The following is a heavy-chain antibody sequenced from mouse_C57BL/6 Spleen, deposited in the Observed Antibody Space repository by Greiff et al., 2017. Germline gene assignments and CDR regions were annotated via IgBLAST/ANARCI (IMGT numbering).Heavy chain of an antibody. V-gene: IGHV1-15*01. CDR1: GYTFTDYE. Sequence: VQLQQSGAELVRPGASVTLSCKASGYTFTDYEMHWVKQTPVHGLEWIGAIDPETGGTAYNQKFKGKAILTADKSTITAYMELRSLTSADSAVYYCTPSTTVPDYWGQGTTLTVSS. CDR3: TPSTTVPDY. J-gene: IGHJ2*01. CDR2: IDPETGGT. D-gene: IGHD1-1*01.